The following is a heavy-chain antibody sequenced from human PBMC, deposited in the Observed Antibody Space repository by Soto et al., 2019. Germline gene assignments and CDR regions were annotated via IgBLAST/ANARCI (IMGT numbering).Heavy chain of an antibody. D-gene: IGHD3-3*01. CDR3: ASQVRDNYDFWSGSNWFDP. Sequence: SETLSLTCTVSGGSISSGDYYWSWIRQPPGKGLEWIGYIYYSGSTYYNPSLKSRVTISVDKSKNQFSLKLSSVTAADTAVYYCASQVRDNYDFWSGSNWFDPWGQGTMVSVSS. CDR2: IYYSGST. V-gene: IGHV4-30-4*01. CDR1: GGSISSGDYY. J-gene: IGHJ5*02.